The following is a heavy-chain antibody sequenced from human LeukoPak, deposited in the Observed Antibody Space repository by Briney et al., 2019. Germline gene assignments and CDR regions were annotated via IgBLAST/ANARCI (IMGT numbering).Heavy chain of an antibody. D-gene: IGHD6-6*01. Sequence: SETLSLTCAVSGGSFSGFYWSWIRQPPGGGLEWIADINHSGTTNYNPSLKSRVTISVDTPKNQFSLNLKSMTAADTAVYYCTRQYSSSYYSDYWGQGTLVTVSS. CDR3: TRQYSSSYYSDY. V-gene: IGHV4-34*01. CDR2: INHSGTT. CDR1: GGSFSGFY. J-gene: IGHJ4*02.